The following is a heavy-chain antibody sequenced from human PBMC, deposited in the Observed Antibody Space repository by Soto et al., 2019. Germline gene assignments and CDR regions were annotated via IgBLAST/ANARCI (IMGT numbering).Heavy chain of an antibody. J-gene: IGHJ6*02. CDR3: ERGCSGSECDYYGMDV. Sequence: EVQLVESGGGLVQPGGSLRLSCAGSALTASKNYMSWVRQPPGKGLEWVSVIYSGGTTYYADSVKNRFSISRDNSKSTLYLQMDNLRAGDTAVYYWERGCSGSECDYYGMDVWGQGTTVTVSS. V-gene: IGHV3-66*01. CDR1: ALTASKNY. CDR2: IYSGGTT. D-gene: IGHD3-10*02.